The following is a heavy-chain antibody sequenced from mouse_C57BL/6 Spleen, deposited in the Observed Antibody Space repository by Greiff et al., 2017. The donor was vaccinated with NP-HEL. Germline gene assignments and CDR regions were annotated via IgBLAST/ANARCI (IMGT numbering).Heavy chain of an antibody. D-gene: IGHD3-3*01. CDR1: GFSFNTYA. CDR3: VGDAFYAMDY. V-gene: IGHV10-1*01. Sequence: EVKLLESGGGLVQPKGSLKLSCAASGFSFNTYAMNWVRQAPGKGLEWVARIRSKSNNYATYYADSVKDRFTISRDDSESMLYLQMNNLKTEDTAMYYCVGDAFYAMDYWGQGTSVTVSS. J-gene: IGHJ4*01. CDR2: IRSKSNNYAT.